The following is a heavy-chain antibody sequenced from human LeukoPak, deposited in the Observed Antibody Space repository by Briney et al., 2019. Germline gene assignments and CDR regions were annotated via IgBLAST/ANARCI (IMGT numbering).Heavy chain of an antibody. CDR3: ARLDGLLWFGELSPPYGMDV. V-gene: IGHV5-51*01. D-gene: IGHD3-10*01. CDR1: GYSFTSYW. CDR2: IYPRESDT. Sequence: GESLKISCKGSGYSFTSYWIGWVRQMPGKGLEWIGIIYPRESDTRYSPSFQGQVTISADKSISTAYLQWSSLKASDTAMYYCARLDGLLWFGELSPPYGMDVWGQGTTVTVSS. J-gene: IGHJ6*02.